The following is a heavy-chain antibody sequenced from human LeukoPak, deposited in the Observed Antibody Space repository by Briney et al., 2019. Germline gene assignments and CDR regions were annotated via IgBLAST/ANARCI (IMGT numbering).Heavy chain of an antibody. CDR1: GGSINSYY. CDR2: IYTSGST. CDR3: ARDRPYSESGRWIRFDF. V-gene: IGHV4-4*07. J-gene: IGHJ4*02. D-gene: IGHD3-10*01. Sequence: SETLSLTCTVSGGSINSYYMSWIRQPAGKGLEWIGRIYTSGSTDYNPSLKSRVTMSVDTSKNQFSLEVRSVTAADTAVYYCARDRPYSESGRWIRFDFWGQGTLVTVSS.